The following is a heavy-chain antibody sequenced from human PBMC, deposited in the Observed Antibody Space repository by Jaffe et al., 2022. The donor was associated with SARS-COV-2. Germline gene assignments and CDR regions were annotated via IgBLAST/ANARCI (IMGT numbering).Heavy chain of an antibody. D-gene: IGHD2-2*01. V-gene: IGHV4-59*08. CDR3: ARQLPAAIGYRGLDV. J-gene: IGHJ6*02. CDR1: GGSISGYY. CDR2: IYYSGST. Sequence: QVQLQESGPGLVKPSETLSLTCTVSGGSISGYYWSWIRQPPGKGLEWIGYIYYSGSTNYNPSLKSRVIISVDTSKNQFSLKLSSVTAADTALYYCARQLPAAIGYRGLDVWGQGTTVTVSS.